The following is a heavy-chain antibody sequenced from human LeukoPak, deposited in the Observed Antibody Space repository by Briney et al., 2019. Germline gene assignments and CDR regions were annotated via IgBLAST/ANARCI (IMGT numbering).Heavy chain of an antibody. D-gene: IGHD3-16*01. CDR3: VRDHLWAFDI. Sequence: GGSLRLSCAASGFTFTSYTMNWVRQAPGKGLEWISYISTSDSTVYYADSVKGRFTISRDNAKNSLYLQMNSLRDEDTAVYYCVRDHLWAFDIWGQGTTVTVSS. CDR2: ISTSDSTV. V-gene: IGHV3-48*02. CDR1: GFTFTSYT. J-gene: IGHJ3*02.